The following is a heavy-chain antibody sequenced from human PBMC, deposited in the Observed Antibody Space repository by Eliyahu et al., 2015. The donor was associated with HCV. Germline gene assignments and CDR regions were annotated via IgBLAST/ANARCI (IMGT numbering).Heavy chain of an antibody. Sequence: QVQLVESGGGLVKPGGSLRLSCAASGFTFSXYYMSWIRQTPGKGLEWVSHISSRTSDTKYADSVKGRFTISRDDAKNSLYLQMNSLRTEDTAVYYCARVRGSYANDDWGQGTLVTVSS. V-gene: IGHV3-11*06. CDR3: ARVRGSYANDD. D-gene: IGHD1-26*01. J-gene: IGHJ4*02. CDR1: GFTFSXYY. CDR2: ISSRTSDT.